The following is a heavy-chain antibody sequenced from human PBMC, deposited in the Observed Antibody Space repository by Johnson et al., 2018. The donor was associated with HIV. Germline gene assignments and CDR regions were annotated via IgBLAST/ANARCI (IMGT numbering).Heavy chain of an antibody. CDR2: ISWNSGTK. V-gene: IGHV3-48*02. D-gene: IGHD4-23*01. J-gene: IGHJ3*02. CDR3: AKRATVVSGSPSDAFDI. Sequence: VQLVESGGGLVQPGGSLRLSCAASGFSVSSNYMTWVRQAPGKGLEWVSGISWNSGTKGYADSVKGRFTISRDNAKNSLYLQMNSLRDEETAMYYCAKRATVVSGSPSDAFDIWGQGTMVTVSS. CDR1: GFSVSSNY.